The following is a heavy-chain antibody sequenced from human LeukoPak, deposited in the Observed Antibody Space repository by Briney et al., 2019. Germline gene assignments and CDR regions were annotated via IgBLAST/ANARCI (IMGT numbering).Heavy chain of an antibody. J-gene: IGHJ4*02. D-gene: IGHD4-23*01. CDR1: GFTFSSYS. Sequence: GASLRLSCAASGFTFSSYSMNWVRQAPGKGLEWVSAISSSSSYINYADSVKGRFTISRDNAKNSLYLQMNSLRADDTAVYYCARDQHDYGGNSSIYWGQRTLVTVSS. CDR2: ISSSSSYI. V-gene: IGHV3-21*01. CDR3: ARDQHDYGGNSSIY.